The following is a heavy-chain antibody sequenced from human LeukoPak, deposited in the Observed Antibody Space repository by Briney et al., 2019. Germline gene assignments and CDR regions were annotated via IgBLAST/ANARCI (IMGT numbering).Heavy chain of an antibody. D-gene: IGHD2-15*01. CDR2: IYHSGST. CDR1: GYSISSGYY. Sequence: SETLSLTCTVSGYSISSGYYWGWIRQPPGQGLGWIGSIYHSGSTYYNPSLKSRVTISVDTSKNQFSLKLNSVTAADTAVYYCASFYCSGGSCYQYFSYYYMDVWGKGTTVTISS. V-gene: IGHV4-38-2*02. J-gene: IGHJ6*03. CDR3: ASFYCSGGSCYQYFSYYYMDV.